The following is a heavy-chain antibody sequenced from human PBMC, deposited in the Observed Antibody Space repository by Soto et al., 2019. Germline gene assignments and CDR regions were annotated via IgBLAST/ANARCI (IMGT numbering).Heavy chain of an antibody. CDR1: GFTFSSYS. D-gene: IGHD3-3*01. Sequence: EVQLVESGGGLVQPGGSLRLSCAASGFTFSSYSMNWVRQAPGKGLEWVSYISSSSSTIYYADSVKGRFTISRDNAKNAVDVQLHSRRDAEAAVYYRARETQADFWSGYSSDDLGQGTLGTVSS. CDR2: ISSSSSTI. V-gene: IGHV3-48*02. J-gene: IGHJ4*02. CDR3: ARETQADFWSGYSSDD.